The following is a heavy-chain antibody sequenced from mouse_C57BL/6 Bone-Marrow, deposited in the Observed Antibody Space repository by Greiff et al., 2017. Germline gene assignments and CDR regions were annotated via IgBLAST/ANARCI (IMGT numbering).Heavy chain of an antibody. J-gene: IGHJ1*03. CDR3: ASGSFDV. CDR2: INPNNGGT. Sequence: EVQLVESGPELVKPGASVKIPCKASGYTFTDYNMDWVKQSHGKSLEWIGDINPNNGGTIYNQKFKGKATLTVDKTSSTAYMELRSLTSEDTAVYYCASGSFDVWGTGTTVTVSS. CDR1: GYTFTDYN. V-gene: IGHV1-18*01.